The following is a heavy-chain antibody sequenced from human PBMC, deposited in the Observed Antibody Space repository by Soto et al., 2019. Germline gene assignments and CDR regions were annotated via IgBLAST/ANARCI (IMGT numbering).Heavy chain of an antibody. CDR1: GFTFSSYA. J-gene: IGHJ6*02. Sequence: PGGSLRLSCAAAGFTFSSYAMHWVRQAPGKGLEWVAVISYDGSNKYYADSVKGRFTISRDNSKNTLYLQMNSLRAEDTAVYYCARDIVVVPAAIPHYYGMDVWGQGTTVTVSS. D-gene: IGHD2-2*01. CDR2: ISYDGSNK. V-gene: IGHV3-30-3*01. CDR3: ARDIVVVPAAIPHYYGMDV.